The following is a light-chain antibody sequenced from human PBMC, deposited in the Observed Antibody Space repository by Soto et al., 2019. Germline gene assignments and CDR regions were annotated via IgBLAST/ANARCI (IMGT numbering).Light chain of an antibody. CDR3: ASYTFSSTVV. V-gene: IGLV2-14*01. CDR1: SSDIGGYDY. J-gene: IGLJ2*01. CDR2: EVS. Sequence: QSVLTQPASVCGSPGQSITISCTGTSSDIGGYDYVSWYQQRPGKAPKLIIYEVSNRPSEISNRFSGSKSGNTASLTISGLQAEDEADYFCASYTFSSTVVFGGGTKLTVL.